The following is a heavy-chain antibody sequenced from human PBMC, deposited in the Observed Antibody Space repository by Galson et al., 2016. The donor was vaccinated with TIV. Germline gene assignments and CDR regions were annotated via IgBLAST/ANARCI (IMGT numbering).Heavy chain of an antibody. J-gene: IGHJ6*03. CDR1: GFTFDDYA. D-gene: IGHD4-17*01. V-gene: IGHV3-9*01. Sequence: SLRLSCAASGFTFDDYAMHWVRQVPGKGLEWVSVISWNSGSTVYADSVKGRFTISRDNAKNSLFLQMNSLRVEDTALYYCAKGQLRAARMFYYMDVWGKGTTVTVSS. CDR2: ISWNSGST. CDR3: AKGQLRAARMFYYMDV.